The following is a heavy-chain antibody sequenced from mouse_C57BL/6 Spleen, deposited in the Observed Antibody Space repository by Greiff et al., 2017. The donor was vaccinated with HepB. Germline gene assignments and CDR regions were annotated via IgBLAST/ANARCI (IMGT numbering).Heavy chain of an antibody. CDR1: GFTFSSYG. CDR3: ARPGGYDAMDY. D-gene: IGHD1-1*02. J-gene: IGHJ4*01. Sequence: EVKLVESGGDLVKPGGSLKLSCAASGFTFSSYGMSWVRQTPDKRLEWVATISSGGSYTYYPDSVKGRFTISRDNAKNTLYLQMSSLKSEDTAMYYCARPGGYDAMDYWGQGTSVTVSS. CDR2: ISSGGSYT. V-gene: IGHV5-6*01.